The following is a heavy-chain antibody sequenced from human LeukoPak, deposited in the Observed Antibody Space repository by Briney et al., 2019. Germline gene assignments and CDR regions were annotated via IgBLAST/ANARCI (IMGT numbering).Heavy chain of an antibody. Sequence: SETLSLTCTVSGGSISSSSYYWGWIRQPPGKGLEWFGSIYYSGSTYYNPSLKSRVTISVDTSKNQFSLKLTSVTAADTAVYYCARRTGNYFDYWGQGTLVTVSS. CDR1: GGSISSSSYY. CDR2: IYYSGST. D-gene: IGHD3/OR15-3a*01. V-gene: IGHV4-39*07. CDR3: ARRTGNYFDY. J-gene: IGHJ4*02.